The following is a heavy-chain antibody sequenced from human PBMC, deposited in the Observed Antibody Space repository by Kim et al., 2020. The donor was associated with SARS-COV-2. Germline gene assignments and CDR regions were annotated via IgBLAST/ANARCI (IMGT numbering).Heavy chain of an antibody. D-gene: IGHD2-2*01. V-gene: IGHV3-48*02. CDR2: ISRNGNAI. CDR1: GFMFNSYR. J-gene: IGHJ3*02. CDR3: VRDRLYCSSPPWHIDAFDI. Sequence: GGSLRLSCAASGFMFNSYRMTWVRQAPGQGLEWISYISRNGNAIYYADSVKGRFTISRDNAKNSLYMQMNSLRDEDTAVYYCVRDRLYCSSPPWHIDAFDIWGQGTMVTVSS.